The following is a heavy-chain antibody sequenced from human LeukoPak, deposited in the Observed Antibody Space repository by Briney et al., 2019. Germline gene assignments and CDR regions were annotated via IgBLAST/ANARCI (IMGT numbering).Heavy chain of an antibody. D-gene: IGHD6-19*01. J-gene: IGHJ4*02. Sequence: SETLSLTCAVYGGSFSGYYWSWSRQPPGKGLEWIGEINHSGSTNYNPSLKSRVTISVDTSKNQFSLKLSSVTAADTAVYYCAGSGSRHYYFDYWGQGTLVTVSS. V-gene: IGHV4-34*01. CDR3: AGSGSRHYYFDY. CDR2: INHSGST. CDR1: GGSFSGYY.